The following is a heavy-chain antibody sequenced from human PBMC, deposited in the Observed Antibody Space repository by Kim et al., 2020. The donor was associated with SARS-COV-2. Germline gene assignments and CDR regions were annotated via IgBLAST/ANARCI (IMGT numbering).Heavy chain of an antibody. CDR3: AKDLWFGEPTQDFDY. V-gene: IGHV3-23*01. Sequence: GGSLRLSCAASGFTFSKYAMSWVRQAPGKGLEWVSTISGSGGNTYYADSVKGRFTISRDNSKDTLYLQMNSLTVEDTAVYYCAKDLWFGEPTQDFDYWGQGTLVTVSS. CDR1: GFTFSKYA. D-gene: IGHD3-10*01. J-gene: IGHJ4*02. CDR2: ISGSGGNT.